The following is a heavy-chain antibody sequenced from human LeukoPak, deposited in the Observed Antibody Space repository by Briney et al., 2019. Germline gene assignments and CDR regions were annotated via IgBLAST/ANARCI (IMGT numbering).Heavy chain of an antibody. J-gene: IGHJ3*02. CDR1: GGSISSSSYY. D-gene: IGHD6-13*01. V-gene: IGHV4-39*01. CDR2: IYYSGST. Sequence: SETLSLTCTVSGGSISSSSYYWGWIRQPPGKGPEWIGSIYYSGSTYYNPSLKSRVIISVDTSKNQFSLNLSSVTAADTAVYYCARGAAAEGAFDIWGQGTMVTVSS. CDR3: ARGAAAEGAFDI.